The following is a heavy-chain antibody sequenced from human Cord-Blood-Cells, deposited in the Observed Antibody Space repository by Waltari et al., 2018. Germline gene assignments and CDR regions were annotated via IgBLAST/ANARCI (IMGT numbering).Heavy chain of an antibody. CDR1: GGSISSSSYY. V-gene: IGHV4-39*01. CDR2: IYYSGST. D-gene: IGHD3-3*01. CDR3: ARHMDFWSGYYFDY. J-gene: IGHJ4*02. Sequence: QLQLQESGPGLVKPSETLSLPCTVSGGSISSSSYYWGWIRQPPGKGLEWIGSIYYSGSTYYNPSLKSRVTISVDTSKNQFSLKLSSVTAADTAVYYCARHMDFWSGYYFDYWGQGTLVTVSS.